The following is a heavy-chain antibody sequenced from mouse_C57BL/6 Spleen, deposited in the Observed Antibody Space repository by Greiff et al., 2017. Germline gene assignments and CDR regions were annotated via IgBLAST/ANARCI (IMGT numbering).Heavy chain of an antibody. Sequence: QVQLQQSGAELARPGASVKLSCKASGYTFTSYGISWVKQRTGQGLEWIGEIYPRSGNTYYNEKFKGKATLTADKSYSTAYMELRSLTSEDSAGYFCARRDSSGYKEFAYWGQGTLVTVSA. CDR2: IYPRSGNT. J-gene: IGHJ3*01. D-gene: IGHD3-2*02. CDR3: ARRDSSGYKEFAY. CDR1: GYTFTSYG. V-gene: IGHV1-81*01.